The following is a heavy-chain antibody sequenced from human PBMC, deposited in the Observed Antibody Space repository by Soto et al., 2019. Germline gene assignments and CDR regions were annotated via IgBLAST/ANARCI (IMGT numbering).Heavy chain of an antibody. J-gene: IGHJ4*02. CDR3: AKAPRGGVIITTYSAHIDF. CDR1: GYTFTSYY. CDR2: INPDGGST. Sequence: QVQLLQSGAAVKKPGASVMLSCKASGYTFTSYYMHWVRQAPGQGIEWMGMINPDGGSTRYAQKFQGRVTMTRDTSTSTFYMELSSLRSEDTAVYYCAKAPRGGVIITTYSAHIDFWGQGTLVTVSS. D-gene: IGHD3-3*01. V-gene: IGHV1-46*01.